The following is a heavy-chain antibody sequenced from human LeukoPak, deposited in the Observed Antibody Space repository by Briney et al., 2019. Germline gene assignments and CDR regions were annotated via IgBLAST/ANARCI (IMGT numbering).Heavy chain of an antibody. V-gene: IGHV3-30-3*01. J-gene: IGHJ4*02. CDR1: GFTFSSYA. CDR2: ISYDGSNK. Sequence: GGSLRLSCAASGFTFSSYAMHWVRQAPGKGLEWVAVISYDGSNKYYADSVKGRFTISRDNSKNTLYLQMNSLRAEDTAVYYCARGADYYDSSAVGDYWGQGTLVTVSS. CDR3: ARGADYYDSSAVGDY. D-gene: IGHD3-22*01.